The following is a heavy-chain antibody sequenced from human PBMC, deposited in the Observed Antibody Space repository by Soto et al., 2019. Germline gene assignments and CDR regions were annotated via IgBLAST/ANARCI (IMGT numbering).Heavy chain of an antibody. V-gene: IGHV4-34*01. CDR3: ARDAAWRSGSYYYFDY. CDR1: GGSFSGYY. Sequence: SETLSLTCAVYGGSFSGYYWSWIRQPPGKGLEWIGEINHSGSTNYNPSLKSRVTISVDTSKNQFSLKLSSVTAADTAVYYCARDAAWRSGSYYYFDYWGQGTLVTVS. CDR2: INHSGST. D-gene: IGHD1-26*01. J-gene: IGHJ4*02.